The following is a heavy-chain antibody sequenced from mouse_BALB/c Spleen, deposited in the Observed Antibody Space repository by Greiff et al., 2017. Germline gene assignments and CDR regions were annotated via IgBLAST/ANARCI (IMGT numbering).Heavy chain of an antibody. CDR2: ISSGGST. CDR1: GFTFSSYA. D-gene: IGHD2-14*01. CDR3: ARAQGVRNPFAY. Sequence: EVQRVESGGGLVKPGGSLKLSCAASGFTFSSYAMSWVRQTPEKRLEWVASISSGGSTYYPDSVKGRFTISRDNARNILYLQMSSLRSEDTAMYYCARAQGVRNPFAYWGQGTLVTVSA. J-gene: IGHJ3*01. V-gene: IGHV5-6-5*01.